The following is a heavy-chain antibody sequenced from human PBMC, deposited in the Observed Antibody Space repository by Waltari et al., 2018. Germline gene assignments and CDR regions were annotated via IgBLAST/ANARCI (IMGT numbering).Heavy chain of an antibody. V-gene: IGHV4-34*01. CDR2: VNHGGDT. CDR1: GGSFSGYY. D-gene: IGHD5-12*01. J-gene: IGHJ4*02. CDR3: ARAPGYKGYFDY. Sequence: QVQLQGWGAGLLRPSETLSLTCAVSGGSFSGYYWSWNRQSPGMGLEWIGDVNHGGDTNYSPSLESRGTISVDMSKNQFSLKMRSVTAADTSIYYCARAPGYKGYFDYWGRGTLVTFSS.